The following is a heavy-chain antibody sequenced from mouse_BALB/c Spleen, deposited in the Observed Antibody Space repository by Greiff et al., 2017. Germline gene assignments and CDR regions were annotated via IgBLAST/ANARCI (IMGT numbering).Heavy chain of an antibody. V-gene: IGHV1S29*02. CDR1: GYTFTDYN. Sequence: VQLQQSGPELVKPGASVKISCKASGYTFTDYNMHWVKQSHGKSLEWIGYIYPYNGGTGYNQKFKSKATLTVDNSSSTAYMELRSLTSEDSAVYYCARGGTVYWYFDVWGAGTTVTVSS. CDR3: ARGGTVYWYFDV. CDR2: IYPYNGGT. D-gene: IGHD3-3*01. J-gene: IGHJ1*01.